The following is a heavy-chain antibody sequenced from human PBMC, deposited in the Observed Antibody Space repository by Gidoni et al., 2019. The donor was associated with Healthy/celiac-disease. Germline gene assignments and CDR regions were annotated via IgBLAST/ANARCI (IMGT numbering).Heavy chain of an antibody. D-gene: IGHD4-17*01. Sequence: QIQLQESGPGLVTPSETLSLTCTVSGCSISSYYWSWVRQPPGKGLEWIGYIYYSGSTNYNPSLKSRVTISVDTSKNQFSLKLSSVTAADTAVYYCARTTVLPRGKYFQHWGQGTLVTVSS. CDR3: ARTTVLPRGKYFQH. CDR1: GCSISSYY. CDR2: IYYSGST. V-gene: IGHV4-59*01. J-gene: IGHJ1*01.